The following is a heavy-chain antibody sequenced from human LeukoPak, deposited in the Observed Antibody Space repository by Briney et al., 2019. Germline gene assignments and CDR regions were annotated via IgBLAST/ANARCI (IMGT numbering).Heavy chain of an antibody. CDR3: ARDRGVIIGYFDY. CDR2: ISTYNGHT. CDR1: GYTFTRYG. Sequence: VASVTVSCKASGYTFTRYGISWVRQAPGQGLEWMGWISTYNGHTKFAQKLQGRVTMTTDTSTSTAYMELRSLRSDDTAVYYCARDRGVIIGYFDYWGQGTLVTVSS. J-gene: IGHJ4*02. D-gene: IGHD3-10*01. V-gene: IGHV1-18*01.